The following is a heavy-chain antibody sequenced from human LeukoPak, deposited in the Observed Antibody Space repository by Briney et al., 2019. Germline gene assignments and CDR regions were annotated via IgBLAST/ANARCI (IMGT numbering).Heavy chain of an antibody. CDR2: IKQDGSEK. Sequence: GSLRLSCAASGFTFSSYWMSWVRQAPGKGLEWVANIKQDGSEKYYVDSVKGRFTISRDNAKNSLYLQMNSLRAEDTAVYYCARGRGGVFYAEYFQHWGQGTLVTVSS. V-gene: IGHV3-7*01. CDR3: ARGRGGVFYAEYFQH. J-gene: IGHJ1*01. D-gene: IGHD2/OR15-2a*01. CDR1: GFTFSSYW.